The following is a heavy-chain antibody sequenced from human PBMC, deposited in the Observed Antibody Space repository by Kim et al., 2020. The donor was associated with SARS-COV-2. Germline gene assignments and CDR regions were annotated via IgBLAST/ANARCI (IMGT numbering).Heavy chain of an antibody. V-gene: IGHV3-48*03. CDR1: GFTFSSYE. CDR3: ASVVVVAATRLTRSY. Sequence: GSLRLSCAASGFTFSSYEMNWVRQAPGKGLEWVSYISSSGSTIYYADSVKGRFTISRDNAKNSLYLQMNSLRAEDTAVYYCASVVVVAATRLTRSYWGQGTLVTVSS. CDR2: ISSSGSTI. D-gene: IGHD2-15*01. J-gene: IGHJ4*02.